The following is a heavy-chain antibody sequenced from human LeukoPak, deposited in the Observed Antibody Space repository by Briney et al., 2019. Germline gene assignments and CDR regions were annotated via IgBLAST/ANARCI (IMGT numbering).Heavy chain of an antibody. CDR3: ASSPPGTEYFHH. CDR2: INYSGST. CDR1: GGSISSYY. V-gene: IGHV4-59*08. J-gene: IGHJ1*01. Sequence: SETLSLTCTVSGGSISSYYWSWIRQPLGKGLEWIGYINYSGSTNYNPSLKSRVTISGDTSKNQFSLKLSSVTAADTAVYYCASSPPGTEYFHHWGQGTLVTVSS.